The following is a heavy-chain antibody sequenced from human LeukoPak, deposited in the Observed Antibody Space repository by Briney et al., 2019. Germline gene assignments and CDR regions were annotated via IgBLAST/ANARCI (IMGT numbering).Heavy chain of an antibody. CDR2: ISYSGSA. CDR3: ARYSFPVGRHFDY. Sequence: SETLSLTCTVSGVSINSNTFYWGWIRQPPGKGLEWIGSISYSGSAYYNPSRQSRVTISADTSKNKFSLRLSSVTAADTAVYYCARYSFPVGRHFDYWGQGTLVTVSS. J-gene: IGHJ4*02. D-gene: IGHD1-26*01. CDR1: GVSINSNTFY. V-gene: IGHV4-39*01.